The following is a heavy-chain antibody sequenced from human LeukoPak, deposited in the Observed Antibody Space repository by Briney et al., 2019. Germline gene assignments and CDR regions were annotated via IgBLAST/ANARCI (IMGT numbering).Heavy chain of an antibody. V-gene: IGHV4-4*07. D-gene: IGHD3-22*01. Sequence: SETLSLTCTVSGGSISSYYWSWIRQPAGKGLEWIGRIYTSGSTNYNPSLKSRVTMSVDTSKNQFSLKLSSVTAAATAVYYCAANYYDSSGYYYGVDYWGQGTLVTVSS. J-gene: IGHJ4*02. CDR1: GGSISSYY. CDR3: AANYYDSSGYYYGVDY. CDR2: IYTSGST.